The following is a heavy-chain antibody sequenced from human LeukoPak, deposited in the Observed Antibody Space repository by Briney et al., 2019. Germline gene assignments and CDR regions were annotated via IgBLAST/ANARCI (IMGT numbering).Heavy chain of an antibody. CDR2: INHSGST. CDR1: GGPFSGYY. J-gene: IGHJ4*02. CDR3: ASSRDYYDSSGYLANYFDY. V-gene: IGHV4-34*01. D-gene: IGHD3-22*01. Sequence: SETLSLTCAVYGGPFSGYYWSWIRQPPGKGLEWIGEINHSGSTNYNPSLKSRVTISVDTSKNQFSLKLSSVTAADTAVYYCASSRDYYDSSGYLANYFDYWGQGTLVTVSS.